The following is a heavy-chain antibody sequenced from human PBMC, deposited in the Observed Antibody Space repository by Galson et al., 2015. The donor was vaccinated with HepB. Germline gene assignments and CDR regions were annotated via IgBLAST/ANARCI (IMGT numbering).Heavy chain of an antibody. D-gene: IGHD6-19*01. CDR2: INPNSGGT. Sequence: SVKVSCKASGYTFTGHYIHWVRQAPGQGLEWMGRINPNSGGTNYAQKFQGRVTMTRDTSISTAYMVLSRLRSDDTVVYYCARGSSSGWYSFDLWGQGTLVTVSS. J-gene: IGHJ4*02. CDR3: ARGSSSGWYSFDL. CDR1: GYTFTGHY. V-gene: IGHV1-2*05.